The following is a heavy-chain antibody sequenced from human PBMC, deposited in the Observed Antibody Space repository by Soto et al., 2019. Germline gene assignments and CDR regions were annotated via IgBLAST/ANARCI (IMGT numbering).Heavy chain of an antibody. CDR2: ISAYNGNT. CDR3: ARDGYYDSSGYRSDFDY. Sequence: QVQLVQSGAEVKKPGASVKVSCKASGYTFTSYGISWVRQAPGQGLEWMGWISAYNGNTNYAQKPQGRVTMTTDTSMSTAYMERRSMRSDDTAVYDCARDGYYDSSGYRSDFDYWGQGTLVTVSS. D-gene: IGHD3-22*01. J-gene: IGHJ4*02. CDR1: GYTFTSYG. V-gene: IGHV1-18*01.